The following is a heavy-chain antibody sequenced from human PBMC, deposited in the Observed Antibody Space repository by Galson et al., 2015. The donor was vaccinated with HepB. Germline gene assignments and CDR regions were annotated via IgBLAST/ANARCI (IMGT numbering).Heavy chain of an antibody. CDR3: ARDRNTISEYGLDV. D-gene: IGHD3-3*01. CDR2: INNDGSYT. CDR1: GFTFSNYW. V-gene: IGHV3-74*01. Sequence: SLRLSCAVSGFTFSNYWMHWVRQAPGKGLVWVSRINNDGSYTTYADSVKGRFTISRDSAKNTLFLQMSSLRVEDTAVYYCARDRNTISEYGLDVWGQGTTVTVSS. J-gene: IGHJ6*02.